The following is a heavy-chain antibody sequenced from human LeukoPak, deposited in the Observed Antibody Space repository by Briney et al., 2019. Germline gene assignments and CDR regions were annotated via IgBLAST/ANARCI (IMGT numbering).Heavy chain of an antibody. V-gene: IGHV3-48*03. D-gene: IGHD3-10*01. J-gene: IGHJ4*02. Sequence: GGSLRLSCAASGFTFSSYAMNWVRQAPGKGLEWVSYISSSGSTIYYADSVKGRFTISRDNAKNSLYLQMNSLRAEDTAVYYCARLAYYYGSSRDYWGQGTLVTVSS. CDR2: ISSSGSTI. CDR3: ARLAYYYGSSRDY. CDR1: GFTFSSYA.